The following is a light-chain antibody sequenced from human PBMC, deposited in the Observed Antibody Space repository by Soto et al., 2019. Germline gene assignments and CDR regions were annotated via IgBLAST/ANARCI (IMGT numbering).Light chain of an antibody. CDR2: AAS. J-gene: IGKJ5*01. CDR1: ESIARH. V-gene: IGKV1-39*01. CDR3: QQTYSTLSIT. Sequence: DIQMTQSPSSLSASVGDRVTITCRASESIARHLNWYQQKPGKAPKLLIYAASSLRNGVPPRFRGGGSGTDFTLTISNLQPEDFATYYCQQTYSTLSITFGQGTLLEMK.